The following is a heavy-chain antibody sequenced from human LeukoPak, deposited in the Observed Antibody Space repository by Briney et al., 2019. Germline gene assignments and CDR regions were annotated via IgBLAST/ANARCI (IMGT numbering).Heavy chain of an antibody. Sequence: ASVKVSCKVSRYTLTELSMHWVRQAPGKGLEWMGGFDPEDGETIYAQKFQGRVTMTEDTSTDTAYMELRSLRSDDTAVYYCARGRGSSGYYYYYYYMDVWGKGTTVTISS. D-gene: IGHD3-22*01. CDR1: RYTLTELS. J-gene: IGHJ6*03. V-gene: IGHV1-24*01. CDR2: FDPEDGET. CDR3: ARGRGSSGYYYYYYYMDV.